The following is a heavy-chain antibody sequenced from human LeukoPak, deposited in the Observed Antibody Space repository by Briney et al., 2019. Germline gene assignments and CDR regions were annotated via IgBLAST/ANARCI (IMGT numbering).Heavy chain of an antibody. CDR2: ISGSGGST. CDR3: ATYYYDSSGYFDAFDI. Sequence: GGSLRLSCAASGFTFSSYAMSWVRQAPGKGLEWVSAISGSGGSTYYADSVKGRFTISRDNSKNTLYLQMNRLRAEDTAVYYCATYYYDSSGYFDAFDIWGQGTMVTVSS. D-gene: IGHD3-22*01. J-gene: IGHJ3*02. CDR1: GFTFSSYA. V-gene: IGHV3-23*01.